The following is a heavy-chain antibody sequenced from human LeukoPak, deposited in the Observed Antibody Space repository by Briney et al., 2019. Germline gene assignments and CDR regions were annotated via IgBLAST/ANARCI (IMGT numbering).Heavy chain of an antibody. V-gene: IGHV1-8*02. CDR1: RGTFSTYA. D-gene: IGHD6-13*01. J-gene: IGHJ5*02. Sequence: ASVKVSCKASRGTFSTYAISWVRQAPGQGLEWMGWMNPNSGNTGYAQKFQGRVTMTRNTSISTAYMELSSLRSEDTAVYYCARGIIGGSRYWFDPWGQGTLVTVSS. CDR2: MNPNSGNT. CDR3: ARGIIGGSRYWFDP.